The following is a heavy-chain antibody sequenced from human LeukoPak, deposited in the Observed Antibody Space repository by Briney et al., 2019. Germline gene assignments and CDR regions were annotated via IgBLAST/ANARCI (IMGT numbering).Heavy chain of an antibody. J-gene: IGHJ3*02. V-gene: IGHV4-34*01. D-gene: IGHD3-22*01. CDR1: GGSFSGYY. CDR2: INHSGST. CDR3: ARDRPPHYYYYYDSSGYLDFYAFDI. Sequence: PSETLSLTCAVYGGSFSGYYWSWIRQPPGKGLEWIGEINHSGSTNYNPSLKSRVTMSVDTSKNQFSLKLSSVTAADTAVYYCARDRPPHYYYYYDSSGYLDFYAFDIWGQGTMVTVSS.